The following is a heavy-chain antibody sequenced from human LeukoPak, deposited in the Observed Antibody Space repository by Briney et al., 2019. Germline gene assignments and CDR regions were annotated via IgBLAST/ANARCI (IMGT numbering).Heavy chain of an antibody. CDR1: GDSVSSNSAA. Sequence: SQTLSLICAISGDSVSSNSAAGNWIRQSPSRGLEWLGRTYYRSKWHNDYAISVKSRITINPDTSKNQFSRQLNSVTPEDTAMYYCARQDSGYIDYWGQGTLVTVSS. D-gene: IGHD3-22*01. CDR2: TYYRSKWHN. CDR3: ARQDSGYIDY. J-gene: IGHJ4*02. V-gene: IGHV6-1*01.